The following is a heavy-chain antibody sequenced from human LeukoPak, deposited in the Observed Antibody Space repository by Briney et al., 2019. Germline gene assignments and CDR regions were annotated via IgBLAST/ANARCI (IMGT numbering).Heavy chain of an antibody. J-gene: IGHJ4*02. V-gene: IGHV3-23*01. CDR2: ISDSGGST. D-gene: IGHD3-22*01. CDR3: AKKPSSGYYYIDY. CDR1: GFTFASYA. Sequence: PGGSLNLSCEAFGFTFASYALSWARKAPGKGLDGFSTISDSGGSTYYADSVKGRFTISRDNSKNTLYLQMNNLRAEDTAVYCCAKKPSSGYYYIDYWGQGTLVTVSS.